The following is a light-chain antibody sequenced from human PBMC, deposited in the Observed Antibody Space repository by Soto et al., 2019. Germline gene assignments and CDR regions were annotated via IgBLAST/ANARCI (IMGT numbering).Light chain of an antibody. J-gene: IGLJ7*01. CDR2: EDN. V-gene: IGLV6-57*04. CDR1: SGSIASNY. CDR3: QSYHSGNVV. Sequence: NFMLTQPHSVSESPGKTVTISCTRSSGSIASNYVQWYQQRPGSAPTPVIYEDNERPSGVPDRFSGSIDSSSNSASLTNSGLKTDHEADYYCQSYHSGNVVFGGGTQLTVL.